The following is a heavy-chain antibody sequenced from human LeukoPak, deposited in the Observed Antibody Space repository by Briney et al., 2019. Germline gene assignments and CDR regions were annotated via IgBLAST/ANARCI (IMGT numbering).Heavy chain of an antibody. J-gene: IGHJ4*02. CDR2: IIPILGIA. CDR1: GGTFSSYA. Sequence: GASVKVSCKASGGTFSSYAISWVRQAPGQGLEWMGRIIPILGIANYAQKFQGRVTITADESTSTAYMELSSLRSEDTAVYYCARGIFGVVTYYFDYWGQGTLVTVSS. D-gene: IGHD3-3*01. V-gene: IGHV1-69*04. CDR3: ARGIFGVVTYYFDY.